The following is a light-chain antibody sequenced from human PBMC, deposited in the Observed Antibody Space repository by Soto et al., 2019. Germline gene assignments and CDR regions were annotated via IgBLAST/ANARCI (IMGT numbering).Light chain of an antibody. V-gene: IGKV3D-15*01. CDR2: GAS. Sequence: EIVMTQSACTLSVSPGEGATLSCRASQSVDSNLAWYQQKPGQAPRLLIYGASTRATGIPDRFRGSGSGTEFTLTISSLQSEDFAVYYCQQYDSWPLTFGGGTKVDI. CDR3: QQYDSWPLT. J-gene: IGKJ4*01. CDR1: QSVDSN.